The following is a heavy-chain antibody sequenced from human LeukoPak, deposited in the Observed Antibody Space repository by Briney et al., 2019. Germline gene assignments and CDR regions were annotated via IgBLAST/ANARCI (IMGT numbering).Heavy chain of an antibody. V-gene: IGHV3-21*06. CDR1: GFTFSSYW. CDR3: ARDSYCPNDVCYDY. CDR2: ITTSRDQ. Sequence: GGSLRLSCAASGFTFSSYWMSWVRQAPGKGLEWVSSITTSRDQYHADSVKGRFTVSRDNAKSSVYLQMDSLRADDTAVYYCARDSYCPNDVCYDYWGQGVLVTVS. D-gene: IGHD2-8*01. J-gene: IGHJ4*02.